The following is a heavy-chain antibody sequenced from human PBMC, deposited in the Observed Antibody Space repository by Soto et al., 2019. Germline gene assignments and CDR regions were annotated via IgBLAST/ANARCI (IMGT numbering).Heavy chain of an antibody. CDR2: ISYDGSNK. J-gene: IGHJ6*03. D-gene: IGHD4-4*01. CDR1: GFTFSSYG. Sequence: GGSLRLSCAASGFTFSSYGMHWGRQAPGKGLEWVAVISYDGSNKYYADSVKGRFTISRDNSKNTLYLQMNSLRAEDTAVYYCAKGAWSLGSNPPYYMDVWGKGTTVTVSS. CDR3: AKGAWSLGSNPPYYMDV. V-gene: IGHV3-30*18.